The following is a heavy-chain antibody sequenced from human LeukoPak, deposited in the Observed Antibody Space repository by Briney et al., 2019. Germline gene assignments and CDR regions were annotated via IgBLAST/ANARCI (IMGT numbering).Heavy chain of an antibody. Sequence: GGSLRLSCAASGFTLTNYAMSWVRQAPGKGLEWVSAISGTGGSTYYADSVKGRFTISRDNSKNTLYLQMNSLRAEDTAVYYCAPRYYDSSGMYYFDYWGQGTRVTVSS. CDR3: APRYYDSSGMYYFDY. CDR2: ISGTGGST. CDR1: GFTLTNYA. V-gene: IGHV3-23*01. J-gene: IGHJ4*02. D-gene: IGHD3-22*01.